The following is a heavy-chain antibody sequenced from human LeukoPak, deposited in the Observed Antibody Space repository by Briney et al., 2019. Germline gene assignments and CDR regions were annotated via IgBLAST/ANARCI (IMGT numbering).Heavy chain of an antibody. J-gene: IGHJ3*02. CDR1: GFTVSSNY. Sequence: GGSLRLSCAASGFTVSSNYMSWVRQAPGKGLEWVSVIYSGGSTYYADSVKGRFTISRDNSKNTLYLQMNSLRAEDTAVYYCALRGYSGYDYAFDIWGQGTMVTVSS. CDR3: ALRGYSGYDYAFDI. V-gene: IGHV3-53*01. CDR2: IYSGGST. D-gene: IGHD5-12*01.